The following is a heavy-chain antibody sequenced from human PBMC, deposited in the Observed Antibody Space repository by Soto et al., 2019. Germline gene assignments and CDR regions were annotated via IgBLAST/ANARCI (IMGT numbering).Heavy chain of an antibody. CDR2: TNGNLGTG. Sequence: QVQLVQSGAEVKRPGSSVKVSCKASGGTFSSYPISWVRQAPGQGLEWMGGTNGNLGTGNYAQKFRGRLTITTVISTTTVYMELSSLTSEDTAVYYCARRDSHGYFRYFDNWGQGTLVTVSS. D-gene: IGHD4-17*01. J-gene: IGHJ4*02. CDR1: GGTFSSYP. CDR3: ARRDSHGYFRYFDN. V-gene: IGHV1-69*06.